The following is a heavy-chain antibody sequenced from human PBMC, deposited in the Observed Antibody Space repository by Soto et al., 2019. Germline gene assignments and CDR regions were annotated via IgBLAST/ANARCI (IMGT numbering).Heavy chain of an antibody. J-gene: IGHJ4*02. CDR3: AKDRDYPRDYFHY. CDR2: ISPNGQGI. Sequence: PGGSLRLSCAASGFTFNNYAMSWVRQAPGKGLEWVSAISPNGQGIYYADSVKGRFIISRDNSKNTVFLHMDSLTAEDTAVYYCAKDRDYPRDYFHYWGQGTLVTVSS. CDR1: GFTFNNYA. V-gene: IGHV3-23*01. D-gene: IGHD3-10*01.